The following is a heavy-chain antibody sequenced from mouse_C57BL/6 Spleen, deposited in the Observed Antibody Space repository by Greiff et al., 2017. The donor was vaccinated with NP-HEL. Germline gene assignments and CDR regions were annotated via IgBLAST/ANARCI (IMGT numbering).Heavy chain of an antibody. V-gene: IGHV5-6*02. CDR2: ISSGGSYT. CDR3: ARRDYGFVY. J-gene: IGHJ3*01. Sequence: EVKLVESGGDLVKPGGSLKLSCAASGFTFSSYGMSWVRQTPDKRLEWVATISSGGSYTYYPDSVKGRFTISRDNAKNTLYLQMSSLKSEDTAMYYCARRDYGFVYRGEETLVTVSA. D-gene: IGHD2-4*01. CDR1: GFTFSSYG.